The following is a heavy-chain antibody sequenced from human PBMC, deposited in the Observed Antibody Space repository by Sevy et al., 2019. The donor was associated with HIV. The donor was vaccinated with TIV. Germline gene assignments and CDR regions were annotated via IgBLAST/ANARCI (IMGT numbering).Heavy chain of an antibody. J-gene: IGHJ3*02. V-gene: IGHV3-43*01. Sequence: GGSLSLSCAASGFTFDDYTMHWVRQAPGKGLEWVSLISWDGGSTYYADSVKGRFTISRDNSKNSLYLQMNSLRTEDTALYYCAGYSYGFNDAFDIWGQGTMVTVSS. CDR1: GFTFDDYT. CDR3: AGYSYGFNDAFDI. D-gene: IGHD5-18*01. CDR2: ISWDGGST.